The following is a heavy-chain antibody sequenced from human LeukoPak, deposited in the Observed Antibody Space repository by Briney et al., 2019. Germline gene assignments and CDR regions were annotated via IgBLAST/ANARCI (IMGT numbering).Heavy chain of an antibody. CDR1: GFTLNSYY. CDR3: AKVVSGSRNAFDV. CDR2: ISDDGRAT. D-gene: IGHD3-22*01. Sequence: PGGSLRLSCAASGFTLNSYYMYWVRQVPGKGLVWVSRISDDGRATMYADFVKGRFTISRDNAMNTLYLQMSSLRAEDTGLYYCAKVVSGSRNAFDVWGQGTLVTVSS. J-gene: IGHJ3*01. V-gene: IGHV3-74*03.